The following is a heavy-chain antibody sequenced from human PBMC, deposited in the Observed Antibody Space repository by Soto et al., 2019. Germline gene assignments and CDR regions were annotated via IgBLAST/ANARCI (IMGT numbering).Heavy chain of an antibody. J-gene: IGHJ4*02. Sequence: PAETLSLTCTASGVSINRYYWTWVRQPPGKGLEWIGFLFNSGTTTNYSPSLKSRVTISADTSKNQFSLKLSSVTAADTAVYYCARHHYYGSGSYPRRDFDYWGQGTLVTVSS. CDR1: GVSINRYY. CDR3: ARHHYYGSGSYPRRDFDY. D-gene: IGHD3-10*01. V-gene: IGHV4-59*08. CDR2: LFNSGTT.